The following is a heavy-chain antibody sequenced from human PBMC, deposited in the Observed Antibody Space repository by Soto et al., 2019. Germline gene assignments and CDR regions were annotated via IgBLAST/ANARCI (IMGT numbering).Heavy chain of an antibody. CDR1: GYPFTSYY. Sequence: ASVKVYFKASGYPFTSYYMHLVRQAPGQGLEWMGIINPSGGSTSYAQKFQGRVTMTRDTSTSTVYMELSSLRSEDTAVYYCARSRGEDSSAPGAWFDPWGQGTLVTVSS. D-gene: IGHD6-6*01. CDR2: INPSGGST. J-gene: IGHJ5*02. CDR3: ARSRGEDSSAPGAWFDP. V-gene: IGHV1-46*01.